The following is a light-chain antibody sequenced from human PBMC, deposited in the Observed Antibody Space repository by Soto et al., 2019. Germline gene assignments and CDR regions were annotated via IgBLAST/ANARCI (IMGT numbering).Light chain of an antibody. Sequence: EIVMTQSPATLSVSPGERATLSCRASQSVSSNLAWYQQKPGQAPRLLIYGASTRATGIPARFSGSGSGTEFTLTISSLQSEDFAVYYCQQYNNWPAHTFGGGTKVEIK. CDR1: QSVSSN. CDR3: QQYNNWPAHT. V-gene: IGKV3-15*01. J-gene: IGKJ4*01. CDR2: GAS.